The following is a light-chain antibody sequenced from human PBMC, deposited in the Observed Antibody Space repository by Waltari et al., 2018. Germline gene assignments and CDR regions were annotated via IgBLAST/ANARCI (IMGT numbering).Light chain of an antibody. CDR3: QQYFSSPLS. V-gene: IGKV4-1*01. J-gene: IGKJ3*01. Sequence: DIVMPQSPDSLSVSLVERATSNCKSSLSILHSSQNKNYLAWYQQKSGQSPKLLIYAASTRESGVPDRFSGSGSGTDFTLTISGLQAEDVAVYYCQQYFSSPLSFGPGTKVDIK. CDR2: AAS. CDR1: LSILHSSQNKNY.